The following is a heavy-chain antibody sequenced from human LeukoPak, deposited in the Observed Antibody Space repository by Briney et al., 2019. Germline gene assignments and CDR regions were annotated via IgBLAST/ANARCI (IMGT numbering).Heavy chain of an antibody. Sequence: TGGSLRLSCAASGFTFSSYWMHCVRQAPGKGLVWVSRINSDGTSTNYGDSVKGRFTISRDNAKNTLYLQMNSLRAEDTAVYYCARGVGSYPYWYFDLWGRGTLVTVSS. CDR3: ARGVGSYPYWYFDL. CDR2: INSDGTST. V-gene: IGHV3-74*01. CDR1: GFTFSSYW. J-gene: IGHJ2*01. D-gene: IGHD1-26*01.